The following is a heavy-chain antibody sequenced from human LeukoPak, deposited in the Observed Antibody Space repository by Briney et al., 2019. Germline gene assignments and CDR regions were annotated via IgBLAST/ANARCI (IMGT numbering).Heavy chain of an antibody. V-gene: IGHV1-69*06. D-gene: IGHD3-9*01. CDR1: GRTFSSYA. Sequence: ASVKVSCKASGRTFSSYAISWVRQAPGQGLEWMGGIIPIVGTANYAQKFQGRVTITADKSTSTAYMELSSLRSEDTAVYYCATSYYDILTGRDYYYYGMDVWGKGTTVTVSS. CDR2: IIPIVGTA. CDR3: ATSYYDILTGRDYYYYGMDV. J-gene: IGHJ6*04.